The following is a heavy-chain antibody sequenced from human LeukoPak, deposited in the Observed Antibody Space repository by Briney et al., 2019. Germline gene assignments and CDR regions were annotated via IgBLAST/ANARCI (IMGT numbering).Heavy chain of an antibody. CDR2: ISTSGTYT. CDR3: ARTTSGWQQDFD. D-gene: IGHD6-13*01. J-gene: IGHJ4*02. CDR1: GFTFSDYY. Sequence: GGSLRLSCAASGFTFSDYYMSWIRQAPGKGLEWLSYISTSGTYTNYADSVKGRFTISRDNAKNSLHLQMNSLRAEDTAVYYCARTTSGWQQDFDWGQGTLVTVSS. V-gene: IGHV3-11*03.